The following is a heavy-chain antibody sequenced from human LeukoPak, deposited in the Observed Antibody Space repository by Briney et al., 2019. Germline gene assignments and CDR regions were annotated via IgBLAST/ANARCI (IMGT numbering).Heavy chain of an antibody. V-gene: IGHV5-10-1*01. J-gene: IGHJ5*02. D-gene: IGHD4/OR15-4a*01. CDR2: IDPSDSYT. CDR1: GYSFTSYW. Sequence: GESLKISCRGSGYSFTSYWISWVRQMPGKGLEWMGTIDPSDSYTKYSPSFQGHVTISADKSISTAYLQWSSLKASDTAMYYCATQTNYLDNWFDPWGQGTLVTVSS. CDR3: ATQTNYLDNWFDP.